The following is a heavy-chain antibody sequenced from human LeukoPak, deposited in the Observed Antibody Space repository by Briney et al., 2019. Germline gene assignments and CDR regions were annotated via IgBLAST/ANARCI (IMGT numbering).Heavy chain of an antibody. CDR3: AKDSRRWSFDY. CDR1: GFSFSTYG. CDR2: ISDDGNKI. Sequence: GRSLRLSCAASGFSFSTYGMHWVRQAPGKGLEWVAVISDDGNKIYYADSVKGRFTISRDKSKNSLHLQMDSLRTEDTAVYYCAKDSRRWSFDYWGQGTLVTVSS. J-gene: IGHJ4*02. D-gene: IGHD6-13*01. V-gene: IGHV3-33*03.